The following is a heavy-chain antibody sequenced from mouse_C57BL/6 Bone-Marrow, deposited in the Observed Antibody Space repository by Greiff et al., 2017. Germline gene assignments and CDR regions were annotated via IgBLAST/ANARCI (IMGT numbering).Heavy chain of an antibody. CDR1: GYAFTNYL. V-gene: IGHV1-54*01. CDR2: INPGSGGT. J-gene: IGHJ3*01. CDR3: ARDYDYDGAY. Sequence: VQLQQSGAELVRPGTSVKVSCKASGYAFTNYLIEWVKQRPGQGLEWIGVINPGSGGTNYNEKFKGKATLTADNSSSTAYMQLSSLTSDDSAVYFCARDYDYDGAYWCQGTLVSVSA. D-gene: IGHD2-4*01.